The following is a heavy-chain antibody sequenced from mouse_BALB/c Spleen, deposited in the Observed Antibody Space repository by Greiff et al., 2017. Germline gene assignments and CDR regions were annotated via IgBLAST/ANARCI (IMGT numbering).Heavy chain of an antibody. V-gene: IGHV3-2*02. J-gene: IGHJ1*01. CDR1: GYSITSDYA. CDR3: AFYYGSSYDWYFDV. D-gene: IGHD1-1*01. CDR2: ISYSGST. Sequence: DVKLVESGPGLVKPSQSLSLTCTVTGYSITSDYAWNWIRQFPGNKLEWMGYISYSGSTSYNPSLKSRISITRDTSKNQFSLQLNSVTTEDTATYYCAFYYGSSYDWYFDVWGAGTTVTVSS.